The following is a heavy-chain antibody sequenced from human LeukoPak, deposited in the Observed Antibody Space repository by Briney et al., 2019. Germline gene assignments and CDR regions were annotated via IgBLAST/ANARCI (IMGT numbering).Heavy chain of an antibody. J-gene: IGHJ4*02. D-gene: IGHD2-15*01. CDR3: AGYPSGVAAPN. CDR2: IYTSGST. CDR1: GGSISSYY. Sequence: SETLSLTCTVSGGSISSYYWSWIRQPPGKGLEWIGYIYTSGSTNYNPSLKSRVTISVDTSKNQFSLKLSSVTAADTAVYYCAGYPSGVAAPNWGQGTLVTVSS. V-gene: IGHV4-4*09.